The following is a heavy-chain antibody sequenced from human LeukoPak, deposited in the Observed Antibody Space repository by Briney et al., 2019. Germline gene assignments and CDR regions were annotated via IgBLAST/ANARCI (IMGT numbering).Heavy chain of an antibody. J-gene: IGHJ4*02. Sequence: SVKVSCKASGGTFSSYAISWVRQAPGQGLEWMGGIIPIFGTANYAQKFRGRVTITADESTSTAYMELSSLRSEDTAVYYCALRRYCSGGSCYSGNYWGQGTLVTVSS. CDR3: ALRRYCSGGSCYSGNY. V-gene: IGHV1-69*01. CDR2: IIPIFGTA. D-gene: IGHD2-15*01. CDR1: GGTFSSYA.